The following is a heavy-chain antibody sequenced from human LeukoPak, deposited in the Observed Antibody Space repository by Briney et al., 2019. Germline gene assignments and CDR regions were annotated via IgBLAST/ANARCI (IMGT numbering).Heavy chain of an antibody. V-gene: IGHV1-18*01. D-gene: IGHD2-21*02. J-gene: IGHJ4*02. CDR3: ARPLNCGGDCYSGMDY. CDR1: GYTFTSYG. CDR2: ISAYNGNT. Sequence: GASVKVSCKASGYTFTSYGISWVRQAPGQGLEWMGWISAYNGNTNYAQKLQGRVTMTTGTSTSTAYMELRSLRSDDTAVYYCARPLNCGGDCYSGMDYWGQGTLVTVSS.